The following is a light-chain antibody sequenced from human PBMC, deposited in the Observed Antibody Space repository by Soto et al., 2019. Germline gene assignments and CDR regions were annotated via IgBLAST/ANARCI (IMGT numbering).Light chain of an antibody. J-gene: IGLJ3*02. CDR3: SSYTSSIWV. CDR2: DVS. Sequence: QSALTQPASVSGSPGQSITISCTGTSSDVGGYNYVSWYQQRPGKAPKLMIYDVSNRPSGVSNRFSGSKSGNTASLTISGLQAEDEADYYCSSYTSSIWVFGGGTKLTVL. CDR1: SSDVGGYNY. V-gene: IGLV2-14*01.